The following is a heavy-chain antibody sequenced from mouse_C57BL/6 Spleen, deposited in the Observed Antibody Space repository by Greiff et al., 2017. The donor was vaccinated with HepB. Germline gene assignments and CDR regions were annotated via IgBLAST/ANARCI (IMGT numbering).Heavy chain of an antibody. Sequence: QVQLKQPGAELVKPGASVKLSCKASGYTFTSYWMHWVKQRPGRGLEWIGRIDPNSGGTKYNEKFKSKATLTVDKPSSTAYMQLSSLTSEDSAVYYCARRSNFWYFDVWGTGTTVTVSS. V-gene: IGHV1-72*01. CDR2: IDPNSGGT. CDR1: GYTFTSYW. CDR3: ARRSNFWYFDV. J-gene: IGHJ1*03. D-gene: IGHD2-5*01.